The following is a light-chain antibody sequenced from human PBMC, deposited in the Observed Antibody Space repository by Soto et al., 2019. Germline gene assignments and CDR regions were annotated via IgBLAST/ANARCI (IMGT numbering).Light chain of an antibody. V-gene: IGLV2-23*01. CDR3: SSYVYSNSWL. CDR1: GSDVLNYDA. J-gene: IGLJ3*02. CDR2: EGN. Sequence: QSVLTQPSSVSGSPGQSITISCTGTGSDVLNYDAVSWYQHLPGKAPKLIIYEGNKRASGVSDRFSGSRSGNMASLTISGLQAEDEADYYCSSYVYSNSWLFGVGTKLTVL.